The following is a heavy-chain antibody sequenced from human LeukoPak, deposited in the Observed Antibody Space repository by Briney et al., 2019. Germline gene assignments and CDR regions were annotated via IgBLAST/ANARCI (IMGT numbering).Heavy chain of an antibody. CDR1: GFTFSSYE. V-gene: IGHV3-48*03. CDR3: AKYSYPDYYYYGMDV. D-gene: IGHD5-18*01. Sequence: GGSLRLSCAASGFTFSSYEMNWVRQAPGKGLEWVSYISSSGSTIYYADSVKGRFTISRDNAKNSLYLQMNSLRAEDTAVYYCAKYSYPDYYYYGMDVWGQGTTVTVSS. J-gene: IGHJ6*02. CDR2: ISSSGSTI.